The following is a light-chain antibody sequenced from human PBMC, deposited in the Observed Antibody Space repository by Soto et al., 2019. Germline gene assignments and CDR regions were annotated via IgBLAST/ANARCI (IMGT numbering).Light chain of an antibody. V-gene: IGKV3-20*01. Sequence: EIVLTQSPGALSLSPGERATLSCRASQSVSNSHSAWYQQKPGQAPRLLIYGASNRATGVSDRFSGSGSGTDFTLTITRLEPEDSAVYYGQQYDRSPLFGGGTKVEI. CDR1: QSVSNSH. CDR2: GAS. CDR3: QQYDRSPL. J-gene: IGKJ4*01.